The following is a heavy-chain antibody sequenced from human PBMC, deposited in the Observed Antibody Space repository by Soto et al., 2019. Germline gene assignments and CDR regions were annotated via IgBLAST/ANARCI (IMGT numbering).Heavy chain of an antibody. J-gene: IGHJ4*02. CDR3: ATQDFRGTTGTT. CDR1: GFSFSRSA. D-gene: IGHD1-1*01. CDR2: ISSSGTNT. Sequence: GGSLRLSCAASGFSFSRSAMGWVRQAPGRGLEWVSLISSSGTNTYYVDSVKGRFTISRDNSMSTLYLQLDTLRVEDTAVYYCATQDFRGTTGTTWGQGTLVTVSS. V-gene: IGHV3-23*01.